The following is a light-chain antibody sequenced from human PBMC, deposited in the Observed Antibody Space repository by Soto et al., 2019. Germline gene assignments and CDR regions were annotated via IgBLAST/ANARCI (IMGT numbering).Light chain of an antibody. CDR3: QQYNNWPPVLT. V-gene: IGKV3-15*01. CDR2: STS. Sequence: EIVLTQSPATLSVSPGERATLSCRASQSISSNLAWYQQRPGQAPRLLIYSTSTRASGIPARFSGSGSGAEYTLTIDSLQSEDFAVYYCQQYNNWPPVLTFGGGSRVE. J-gene: IGKJ4*01. CDR1: QSISSN.